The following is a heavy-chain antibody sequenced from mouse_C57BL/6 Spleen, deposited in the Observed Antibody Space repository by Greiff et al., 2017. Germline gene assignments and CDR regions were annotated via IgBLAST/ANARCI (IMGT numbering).Heavy chain of an antibody. Sequence: VKLMESGAELMKPGASVRLSCKATGYTFTGYWIEWVKQRPGHGLEWIGEILPGSGSTNYNEKFKGKATFTADTSSNPAYMQLSSLTTEYSAIYYWARRGNDYDRFAYWGQGTLVTVS. D-gene: IGHD2-4*01. CDR2: ILPGSGST. CDR1: GYTFTGYW. V-gene: IGHV1-9*01. J-gene: IGHJ3*01. CDR3: ARRGNDYDRFAY.